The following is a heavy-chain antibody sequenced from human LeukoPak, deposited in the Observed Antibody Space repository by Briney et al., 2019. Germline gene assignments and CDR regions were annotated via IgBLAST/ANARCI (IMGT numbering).Heavy chain of an antibody. Sequence: PGGSLRLSCAASGFTFSSYGMHWVRQAPGKGLEWVAFIRYDGSNKYYADSVKGRFTISRDNSKNTLYLQMNSLRAEDTAVYYCATHILTGYYPGGYWGQGTLVTVSS. V-gene: IGHV3-30*02. CDR3: ATHILTGYYPGGY. J-gene: IGHJ4*02. CDR2: IRYDGSNK. CDR1: GFTFSSYG. D-gene: IGHD3-9*01.